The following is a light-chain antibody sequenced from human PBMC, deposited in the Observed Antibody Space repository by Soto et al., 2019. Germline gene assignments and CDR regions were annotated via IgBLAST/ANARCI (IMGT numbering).Light chain of an antibody. Sequence: EIVMTQSPPSLTVTPGEPASISCRSSQRLLHSNGNTFLDWYLQKPGQSPQLLIYLGSNRASGVPDRVSGSEAGTDFTLKISRVEAEDVGVYYCMQALETPYNFGQGTKLEIK. CDR1: QRLLHSNGNTF. J-gene: IGKJ2*01. CDR2: LGS. V-gene: IGKV2-28*01. CDR3: MQALETPYN.